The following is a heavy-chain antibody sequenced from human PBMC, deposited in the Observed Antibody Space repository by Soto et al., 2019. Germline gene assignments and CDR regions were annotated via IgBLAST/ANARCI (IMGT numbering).Heavy chain of an antibody. V-gene: IGHV1-18*01. Sequence: GASVKVSCKASGYTFTSYGISWVRQAPGQGLEWMGWISAYNGNTNYAQKLQGRVTMTTDTSTSTAYMELRSLRSDDTAVYYCARDEGLRITMVRGVSYGMDVWGQGTTVTVSS. CDR2: ISAYNGNT. CDR3: ARDEGLRITMVRGVSYGMDV. CDR1: GYTFTSYG. J-gene: IGHJ6*02. D-gene: IGHD3-10*01.